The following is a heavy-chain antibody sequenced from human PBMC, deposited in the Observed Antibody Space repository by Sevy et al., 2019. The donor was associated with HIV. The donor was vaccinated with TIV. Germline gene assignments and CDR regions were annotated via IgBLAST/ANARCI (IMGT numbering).Heavy chain of an antibody. CDR2: ISVYNGNT. J-gene: IGHJ4*02. D-gene: IGHD5-12*01. CDR1: GFSFFDYG. CDR3: ARATRDGYNPRPFDY. Sequence: ASVKVSCKCSGFSFFDYGFSWVRQAPGQGLEWMAWISVYNGNTNYAQKFQGRVAVTVDSTTKTAYMELKSLRSDDTAVYYCARATRDGYNPRPFDYWGQGTLVTVSS. V-gene: IGHV1-18*01.